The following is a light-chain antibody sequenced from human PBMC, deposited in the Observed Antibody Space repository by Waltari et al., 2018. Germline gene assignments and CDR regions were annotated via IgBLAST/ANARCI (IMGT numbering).Light chain of an antibody. J-gene: IGLJ1*01. Sequence: SSELTQDPAVSVALGQTVRITCHGDSLRGYYASWYQQKPGQAPVLVIYGKNNRPSGIPDRFSGSSSGNTASLTITGAQAEDEAEYYRYSRDSSGDHLRVFGAGTKVTVL. CDR1: SLRGYY. CDR2: GKN. CDR3: YSRDSSGDHLRV. V-gene: IGLV3-19*01.